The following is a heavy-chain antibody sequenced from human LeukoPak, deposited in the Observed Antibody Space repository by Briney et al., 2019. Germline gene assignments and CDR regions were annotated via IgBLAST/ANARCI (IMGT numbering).Heavy chain of an antibody. CDR1: GVTFSSYV. CDR2: ISGSGGST. CDR3: AKLPDESLVVITDYYGMDV. J-gene: IGHJ6*02. V-gene: IGHV3-23*01. Sequence: GGSLRLSCEASGVTFSSYVMSWVRRAPGKGPEWVSGISGSGGSTYYADSVKGRFTISRDNSKNTLYLQMNSLRAEDTAVYYCAKLPDESLVVITDYYGMDVWGQGTTVTVSS. D-gene: IGHD3-22*01.